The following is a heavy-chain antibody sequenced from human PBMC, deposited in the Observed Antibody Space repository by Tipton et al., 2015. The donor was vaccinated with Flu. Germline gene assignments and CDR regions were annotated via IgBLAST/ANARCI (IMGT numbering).Heavy chain of an antibody. CDR3: ARGLSDCGGSCYGWFDP. Sequence: LRLSCAVYGGSFSGYYWSWIRQPPGKGLEWIGDINHSGSTNYNPSLKSRVTISVDTSKNQFSLKLSSVTAADTAVYYCARGLSDCGGSCYGWFDPWGRGTLVTVSS. V-gene: IGHV4-34*01. CDR2: INHSGST. CDR1: GGSFSGYY. D-gene: IGHD2-15*01. J-gene: IGHJ5*02.